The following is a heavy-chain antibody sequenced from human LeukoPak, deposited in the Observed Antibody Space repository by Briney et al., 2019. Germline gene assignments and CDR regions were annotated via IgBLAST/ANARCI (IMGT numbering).Heavy chain of an antibody. CDR1: GFTFSSYG. V-gene: IGHV3-33*01. Sequence: GGSLRLSCAASGFTFSSYGMHWVRQAPGKGLEWVAVIWYDGSNKYYADSVKGRFTISRDNSKNTLYLQMNSLRAEDTAVYYCAREGDYYDSSGYFWGQGTLVTVSS. D-gene: IGHD3-22*01. CDR3: AREGDYYDSSGYF. CDR2: IWYDGSNK. J-gene: IGHJ4*02.